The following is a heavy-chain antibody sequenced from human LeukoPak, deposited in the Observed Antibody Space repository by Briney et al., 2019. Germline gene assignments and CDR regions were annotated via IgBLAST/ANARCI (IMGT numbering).Heavy chain of an antibody. Sequence: ASVRVSCKASGYIFDRYDINWVRQATGKGLEWMGWMNPGTGNTGYAQKFQGRVNMTSDTPTTTAYMELNSLRSEDTAVYYCVRARYSSAWFDSWGHGTLVIVSS. D-gene: IGHD6-25*01. J-gene: IGHJ5*01. V-gene: IGHV1-8*01. CDR1: GYIFDRYD. CDR2: MNPGTGNT. CDR3: VRARYSSAWFDS.